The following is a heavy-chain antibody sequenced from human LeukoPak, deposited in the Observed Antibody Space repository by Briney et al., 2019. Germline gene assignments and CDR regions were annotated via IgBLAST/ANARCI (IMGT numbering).Heavy chain of an antibody. Sequence: ASVKVSCKASGYTFTGYYMHWVRQAPGQGLEWMGWINPNSGGTNYAQKFQGRVTMTRDASISTAYMELSRLRSDDTAVYYCARDEEEMATIFFDYWGQGTLVTVSS. D-gene: IGHD5-24*01. J-gene: IGHJ4*02. V-gene: IGHV1-2*02. CDR1: GYTFTGYY. CDR2: INPNSGGT. CDR3: ARDEEEMATIFFDY.